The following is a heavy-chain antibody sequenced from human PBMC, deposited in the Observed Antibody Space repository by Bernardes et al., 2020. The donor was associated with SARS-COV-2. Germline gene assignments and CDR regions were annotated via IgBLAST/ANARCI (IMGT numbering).Heavy chain of an antibody. CDR2: IKQVGSEK. D-gene: IGHD3-22*01. J-gene: IGHJ4*02. CDR3: ARDRDYYDSSGFDY. Sequence: GGSLRLSCAASGFTFSSYWMSWVRQAPGKGLEWVANIKQVGSEKYYVDSVKGRFTISRDNAKNSLYLQMNSLRAEDTAVYYCARDRDYYDSSGFDYWGQGTLVTVSS. CDR1: GFTFSSYW. V-gene: IGHV3-7*01.